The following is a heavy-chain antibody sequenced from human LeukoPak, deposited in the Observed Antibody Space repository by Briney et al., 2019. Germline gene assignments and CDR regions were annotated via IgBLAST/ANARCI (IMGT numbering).Heavy chain of an antibody. CDR3: AKGLCRSSTSCYTFDY. CDR1: GYTFSSYG. J-gene: IGHJ4*02. D-gene: IGHD2-2*02. CDR2: IWYDGSNQ. V-gene: IGHV3-33*06. Sequence: PGGSLRLSCAASGYTFSSYGMHWVRPAPGKGLEWVAVIWYDGSNQYYADSVTGRFTISRDNSKNTLYLQMNSLRAEDTAVYYCAKGLCRSSTSCYTFDYWGQGTLVTVSS.